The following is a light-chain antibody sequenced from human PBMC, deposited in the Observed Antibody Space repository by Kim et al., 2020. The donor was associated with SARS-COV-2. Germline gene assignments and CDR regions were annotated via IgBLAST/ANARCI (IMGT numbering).Light chain of an antibody. CDR2: QAS. J-gene: IGKJ2*01. CDR1: LTVNGS. CDR3: QQYNSASYT. V-gene: IGKV1-5*03. Sequence: ASVGDVVTISCRASLTVNGSLAWYQQKPGKAPNLLIYQASTVESGVPSRFSGSGSGTEFTLTISSLQPDDSATYHCQQYNSASYTFGQGTKLEI.